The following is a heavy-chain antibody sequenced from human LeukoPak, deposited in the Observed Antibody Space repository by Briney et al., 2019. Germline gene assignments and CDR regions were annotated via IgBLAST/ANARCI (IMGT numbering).Heavy chain of an antibody. J-gene: IGHJ4*02. CDR3: ARGTKVIVVDNYFDY. V-gene: IGHV3-23*01. Sequence: GGSLRLSCAASGFTFNNYAMSWVRQAPGKGLEWVSAISGNGGGTYYADSVKGRFTISRHNSKNTLYLQMNSLRVDDTAVYYCARGTKVIVVDNYFDYWGQGTLVTVSS. CDR2: ISGNGGGT. CDR1: GFTFNNYA. D-gene: IGHD3-22*01.